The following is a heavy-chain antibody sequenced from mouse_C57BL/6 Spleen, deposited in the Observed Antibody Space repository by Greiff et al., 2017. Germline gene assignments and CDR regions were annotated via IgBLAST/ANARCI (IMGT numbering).Heavy chain of an antibody. Sequence: QVQLQQSGAELVRPGASVKMSCKASGYTFTSYTMHWVKQRPGQGLEWIGYINPSSGYTKYNQKFKDKATLTADKSSSTAYMQLSSLTSEDSAVYYWAGHYGTDWYFDVWGTGTTVTVAS. V-gene: IGHV1-4*01. CDR3: AGHYGTDWYFDV. J-gene: IGHJ1*03. CDR2: INPSSGYT. CDR1: GYTFTSYT. D-gene: IGHD1-1*01.